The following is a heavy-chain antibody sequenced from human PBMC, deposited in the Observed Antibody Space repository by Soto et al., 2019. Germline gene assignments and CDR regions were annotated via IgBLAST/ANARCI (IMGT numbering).Heavy chain of an antibody. CDR1: GGSFSGYY. D-gene: IGHD3-10*01. CDR3: ARAGPTYYYGSGSYRPFDY. Sequence: PSETLSLTCAVYGGSFSGYYWSWIRQPPGKGLEWIGEINHSGSTNYNPSLKSRVTISVDTSKNQFSLKLSSVTAADTAVYYCARAGPTYYYGSGSYRPFDYWGQGTLVTVSS. CDR2: INHSGST. V-gene: IGHV4-34*01. J-gene: IGHJ4*02.